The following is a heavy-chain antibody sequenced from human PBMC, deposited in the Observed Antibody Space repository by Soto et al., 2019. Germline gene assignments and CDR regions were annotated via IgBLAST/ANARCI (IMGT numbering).Heavy chain of an antibody. D-gene: IGHD1-7*01. CDR1: GYTFTADY. J-gene: IGHJ4*02. V-gene: IGHV3-30*18. Sequence: SCKASGYTFTADYMHWVRRAPGKGLEWVAVITYDGSNKYYADSVKGRFTISRDNSKNTLSLHLNTLKPEDTAVYHCAKDRVGGTFYTPLGFWGQGTLVTVSS. CDR2: ITYDGSNK. CDR3: AKDRVGGTFYTPLGF.